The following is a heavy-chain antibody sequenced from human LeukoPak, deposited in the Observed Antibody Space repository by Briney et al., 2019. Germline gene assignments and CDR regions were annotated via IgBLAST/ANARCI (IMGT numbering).Heavy chain of an antibody. CDR1: GFTFRTYW. V-gene: IGHV3-7*01. CDR2: IKQDGNEK. J-gene: IGHJ6*03. Sequence: GGSLRLSCAASGFTFRTYWMSWVRQAPGKGLEWVANIKQDGNEKYYVDSVKGRFTISRDNAKNSLDLQMNSLRAEDTAVYYCAKDSKIVGATFRSYHYMDVWGKGTAVTVS. CDR3: AKDSKIVGATFRSYHYMDV. D-gene: IGHD1-26*01.